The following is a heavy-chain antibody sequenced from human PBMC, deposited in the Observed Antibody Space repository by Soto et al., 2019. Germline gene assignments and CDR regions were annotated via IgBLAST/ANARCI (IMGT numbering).Heavy chain of an antibody. CDR1: GGSISSGDYY. J-gene: IGHJ4*02. D-gene: IGHD4-4*01. CDR2: IYNSETT. CDR3: ARDKNDSDYNFDY. V-gene: IGHV4-30-4*01. Sequence: SETLSLTCTVSGGSISSGDYYWSWIRQPPGRGLEWIGYIYNSETTYYNPSLRSRVTISVDTSKNQFSLKLSSVTAADTAVYYCARDKNDSDYNFDYWGQGTLVTVSS.